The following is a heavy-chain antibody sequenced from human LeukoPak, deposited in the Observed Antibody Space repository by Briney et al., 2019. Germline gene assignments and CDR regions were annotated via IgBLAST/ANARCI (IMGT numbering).Heavy chain of an antibody. J-gene: IGHJ4*02. CDR2: IWYDGSNK. CDR1: GSTFTTYG. Sequence: GRSLRLSCAASGSTFTTYGMHWVRQAPGKGLEWVAVIWYDGSNKYYADSVKGRFTISRDNSKNTLYLQMNSLRAEDTALYYCAKDLAGAGNLGFDYWGQGTLVTVSS. CDR3: AKDLAGAGNLGFDY. V-gene: IGHV3-33*06. D-gene: IGHD4-23*01.